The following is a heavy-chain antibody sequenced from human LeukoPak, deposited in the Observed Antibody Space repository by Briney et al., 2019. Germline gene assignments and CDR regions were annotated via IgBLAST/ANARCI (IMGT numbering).Heavy chain of an antibody. CDR1: GYTFTGYY. V-gene: IGHV1-2*02. CDR2: INPNSGGT. D-gene: IGHD6-19*01. CDR3: ARCIEGYSSGWYYFYFDY. J-gene: IGHJ4*02. Sequence: ASVKVSCKASGYTFTGYYMLWVRQAPGQGLEWMGWINPNSGGTNYAQKFQGRATMTRDTSISTAYMELRSLRSDDTAVYYCARCIEGYSSGWYYFYFDYWGQGTLVTVSS.